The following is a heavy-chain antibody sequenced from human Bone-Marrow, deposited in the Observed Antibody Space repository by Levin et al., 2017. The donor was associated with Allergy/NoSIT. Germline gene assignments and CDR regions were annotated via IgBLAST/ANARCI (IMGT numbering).Heavy chain of an antibody. D-gene: IGHD2-15*01. CDR2: IRTKTNNYAT. Sequence: QSGGSLRLSCAVSGFTFSGSAIHWVRQASGKGLEWLGRIRTKTNNYATGYAASVKGRFTFSRDDSKNTAYLQMNSLKTEDTAVYYCSTLSFCTGGICVAYWGQGTLVTVS. J-gene: IGHJ4*02. V-gene: IGHV3-73*01. CDR3: STLSFCTGGICVAY. CDR1: GFTFSGSA.